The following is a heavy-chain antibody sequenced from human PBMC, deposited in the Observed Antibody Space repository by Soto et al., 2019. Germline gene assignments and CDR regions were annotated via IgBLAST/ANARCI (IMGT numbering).Heavy chain of an antibody. D-gene: IGHD5-12*01. CDR2: IWYDGSNK. CDR3: ARTNIVATTDYYYCGMDV. Sequence: VEFRRLACAASGFTFSSYGMHWVRQAPGKGVEWVAVIWYDGSNKYYADSVKGRFTISRDNSKNTLYLQMNSLRAEDTAVYYCARTNIVATTDYYYCGMDVWGQGTTVTVSS. V-gene: IGHV3-33*01. CDR1: GFTFSSYG. J-gene: IGHJ6*02.